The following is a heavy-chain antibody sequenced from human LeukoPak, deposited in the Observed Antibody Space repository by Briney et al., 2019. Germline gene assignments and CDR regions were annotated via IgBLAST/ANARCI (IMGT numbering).Heavy chain of an antibody. Sequence: ASVKVSCKASGYTFSTYYLHWVRQAPGQGLEWMGIINPSRRSTTYAQTFEGRVTMTSDTSTSTVYMELSRLRSEDTAVYYCASSDCSGGSCFILDYWGQGTLVTVSS. CDR3: ASSDCSGGSCFILDY. V-gene: IGHV1-46*01. CDR1: GYTFSTYY. J-gene: IGHJ4*02. D-gene: IGHD2-15*01. CDR2: INPSRRST.